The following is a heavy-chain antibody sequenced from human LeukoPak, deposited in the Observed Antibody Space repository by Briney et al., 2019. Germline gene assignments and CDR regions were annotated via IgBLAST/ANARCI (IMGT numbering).Heavy chain of an antibody. D-gene: IGHD2-2*01. J-gene: IGHJ4*02. CDR2: INPNSGDT. Sequence: ASVKVSCKASGYTFTGYFIHWVRQAPGQGLEWIGCINPNSGDTNYAQKFQGRVTMTRDTSISTAYMELNRLRFDDTAVYYCAREGGDCTSTSCPHDYWGQGTLVTVSS. CDR3: AREGGDCTSTSCPHDY. CDR1: GYTFTGYF. V-gene: IGHV1-2*02.